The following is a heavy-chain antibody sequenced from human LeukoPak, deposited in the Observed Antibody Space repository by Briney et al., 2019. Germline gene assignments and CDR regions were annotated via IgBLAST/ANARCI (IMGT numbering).Heavy chain of an antibody. J-gene: IGHJ3*02. D-gene: IGHD4-17*01. CDR3: ARVADYGDYGAFDI. CDR2: INWNGGST. V-gene: IGHV3-20*04. CDR1: GFTFDDYG. Sequence: GGSLRLSCAASGFTFDDYGMSWVRQAPGKRLEWVSGINWNGGSTGYADSVKGRFTISRDNAKNSLYLQMNSLRAEDTALYYCARVADYGDYGAFDIWGQGTMVTVSS.